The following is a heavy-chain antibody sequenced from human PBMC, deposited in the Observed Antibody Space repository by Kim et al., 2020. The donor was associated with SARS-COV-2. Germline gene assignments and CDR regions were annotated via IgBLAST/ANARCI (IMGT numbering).Heavy chain of an antibody. V-gene: IGHV4-39*01. Sequence: SLKSRVTISVDTSKNQFSLKLSSVTAADTAVYYCARHLIITSFTDNWFDPWGQGTLVTVSS. CDR3: ARHLIITSFTDNWFDP. J-gene: IGHJ5*02. D-gene: IGHD3-22*01.